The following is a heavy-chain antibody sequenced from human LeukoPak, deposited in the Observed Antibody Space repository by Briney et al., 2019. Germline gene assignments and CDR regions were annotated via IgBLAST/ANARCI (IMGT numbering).Heavy chain of an antibody. CDR3: ANHNRMGATLDGY. CDR1: GFTFSSYN. V-gene: IGHV3-48*01. CDR2: ISSSHNTI. D-gene: IGHD1-26*01. J-gene: IGHJ4*02. Sequence: GSLRLSCAASGFTFSSYNMNWVRQAPGKGLEWVSYISSSHNTIYYADSMKGRFTISRDNSKNTLYLQMSSLRAEDTAVYYCANHNRMGATLDGYWGQGTLVTVSS.